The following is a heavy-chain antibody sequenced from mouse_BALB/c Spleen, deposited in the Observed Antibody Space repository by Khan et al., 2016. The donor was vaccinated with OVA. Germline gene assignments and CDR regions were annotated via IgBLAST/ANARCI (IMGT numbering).Heavy chain of an antibody. CDR3: ARSGYGSLVY. CDR2: IFPGSGDS. V-gene: IGHV1-77*01. CDR1: GYIFSDYV. Sequence: VELVESGPVLVKPGASVKMSCKASGYIFSDYVINWVKQRTGQGLEWIGQIFPGSGDSYYNEKFKGQATLTTDKSSNTAYMQLSSLTSEDSAVYFCARSGYGSLVYWGQGTTLTVSS. D-gene: IGHD1-1*01. J-gene: IGHJ2*01.